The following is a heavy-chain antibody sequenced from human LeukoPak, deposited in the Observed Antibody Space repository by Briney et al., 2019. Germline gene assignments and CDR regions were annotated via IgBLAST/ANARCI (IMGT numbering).Heavy chain of an antibody. J-gene: IGHJ4*02. CDR2: INNDGSST. Sequence: AESLRLSCAASGFTFSSYWMHWVRHAPGKGLGWVSRINNDGSSTNYADYVKGRFTISRDNAKNTLYLQMNRLRAEDTAVYYCVRSMGYYYDSSGYYAFDYWGQGTLVTVSS. V-gene: IGHV3-74*01. D-gene: IGHD3-22*01. CDR3: VRSMGYYYDSSGYYAFDY. CDR1: GFTFSSYW.